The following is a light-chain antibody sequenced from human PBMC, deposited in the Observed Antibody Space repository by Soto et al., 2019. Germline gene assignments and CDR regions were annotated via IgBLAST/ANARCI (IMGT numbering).Light chain of an antibody. CDR2: EVT. J-gene: IGLJ1*01. Sequence: QSVLTQPASVSGSPGQSITISCTGTRSDIGGYNYVSWYQQHPGKAPKLIIYEVTNRPSGVSHRFSGSKSGDTASLTISGLQAEDEADYYCSSYRSTSTYVFGTGTKATVL. CDR3: SSYRSTSTYV. V-gene: IGLV2-14*01. CDR1: RSDIGGYNY.